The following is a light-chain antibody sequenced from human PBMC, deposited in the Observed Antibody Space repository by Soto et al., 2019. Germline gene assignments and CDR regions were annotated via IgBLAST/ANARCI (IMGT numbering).Light chain of an antibody. Sequence: QSVLTQPRWVSASPGQSVTISCTGSSSDVGGSNHVSWYQHHPGKAPKFIIYDVTKRPSGVPDRFSGSKSGNTASLTISGLQAEDEADYYCCSYAGTYTFVFGTGTKVTVL. CDR3: CSYAGTYTFV. CDR2: DVT. V-gene: IGLV2-11*01. J-gene: IGLJ1*01. CDR1: SSDVGGSNH.